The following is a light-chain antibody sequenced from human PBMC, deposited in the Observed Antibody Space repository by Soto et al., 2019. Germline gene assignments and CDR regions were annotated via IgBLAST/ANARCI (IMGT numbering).Light chain of an antibody. Sequence: EIVMTQSPATLSVSPGGRATLSCRASQSVYSNLAWYQQKPGQAPRLLIYGASTRATGIPARFSGSGAGTDFTLTISSLQSEDSGVYYCQQYNNWPPVTFGGGTRVEIK. CDR3: QQYNNWPPVT. CDR2: GAS. CDR1: QSVYSN. J-gene: IGKJ4*01. V-gene: IGKV3-15*01.